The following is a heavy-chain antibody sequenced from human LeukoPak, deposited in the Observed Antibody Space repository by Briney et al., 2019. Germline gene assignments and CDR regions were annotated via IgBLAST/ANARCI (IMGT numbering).Heavy chain of an antibody. CDR1: GFTFTSYT. CDR2: IIVLSSTR. Sequence: PGGSLRLSCAAYGFTFTSYTMNWVRQAPGEGLECVSYIIVLSSTRYYTDSVKGRFSTSTDNTPDTLYLQMNSVRVEDTALYICAADGSGKDSGYWGQGTVVTVSS. J-gene: IGHJ4*02. D-gene: IGHD3-10*01. CDR3: AADGSGKDSGY. V-gene: IGHV3-48*01.